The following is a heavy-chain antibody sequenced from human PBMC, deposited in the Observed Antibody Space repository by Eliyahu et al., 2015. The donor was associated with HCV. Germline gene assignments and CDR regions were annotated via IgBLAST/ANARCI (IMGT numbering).Heavy chain of an antibody. J-gene: IGHJ4*02. CDR3: ARTKMEWYFDY. V-gene: IGHV3-30*03. CDR2: ISYDGSNK. D-gene: IGHD3-3*01. CDR1: GFTFTSYG. Sequence: QVQLVESGGGVVQPGGSLRLSCAASGFTFTSYGMHWVRQAPGKGLEWVAVISYDGSNKYYADSVKGRFTISRDTSKNTLYLQMDSLRADDTAVYYCARTKMEWYFDYWGQGTLVTVSS.